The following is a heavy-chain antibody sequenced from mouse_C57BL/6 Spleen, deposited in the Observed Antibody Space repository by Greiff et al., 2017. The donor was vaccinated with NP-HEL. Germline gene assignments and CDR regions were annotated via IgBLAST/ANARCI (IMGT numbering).Heavy chain of an antibody. J-gene: IGHJ1*03. CDR1: GFTFSDYY. CDR3: ARGGHGSSFYWYFDV. D-gene: IGHD1-1*01. Sequence: EVKLVESEGGLVQPGSSMKLSCTASGFTFSDYYMAWVRQVPEKGLEWVANINYDGSSTYYLDSLKSRFIISRDNAKNILYLQMSSLKSEDTATYYCARGGHGSSFYWYFDVWGTGTTVTVSS. CDR2: INYDGSST. V-gene: IGHV5-16*01.